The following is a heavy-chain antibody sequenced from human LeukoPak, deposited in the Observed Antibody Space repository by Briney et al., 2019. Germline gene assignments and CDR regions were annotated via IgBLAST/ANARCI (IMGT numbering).Heavy chain of an antibody. V-gene: IGHV3-21*01. Sequence: SGGSLRLSCAASGFTFSSYSMNWVRQAPGKGLEWVSSISSSSSYIYYADSVKGRFTISRDNAKNSLYLQMNSLRAEDTAVYYCARHIVVVPAAIGEYNWFDPWGQGTLVTVSS. CDR3: ARHIVVVPAAIGEYNWFDP. J-gene: IGHJ5*02. CDR1: GFTFSSYS. D-gene: IGHD2-2*02. CDR2: ISSSSSYI.